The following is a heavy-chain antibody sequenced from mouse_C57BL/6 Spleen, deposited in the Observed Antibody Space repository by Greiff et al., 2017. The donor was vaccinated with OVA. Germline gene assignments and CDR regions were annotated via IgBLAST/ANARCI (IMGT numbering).Heavy chain of an antibody. CDR3: VTETKWYFDV. CDR1: GYTFTDYY. CDR2: INPNNGGT. J-gene: IGHJ1*03. Sequence: VQLQQSGPELVKPGASVKISCKASGYTFTDYYMNWVKQSHGKSLEWIGDINPNNGGTSYNQKFKGKATLTVDKSSSTAYMELRSLTSEDAAVYYCVTETKWYFDVWGTGTTVTVSS. V-gene: IGHV1-26*01.